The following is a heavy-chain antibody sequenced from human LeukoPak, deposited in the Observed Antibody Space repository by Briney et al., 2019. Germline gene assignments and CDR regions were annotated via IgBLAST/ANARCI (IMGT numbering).Heavy chain of an antibody. J-gene: IGHJ6*02. V-gene: IGHV1-69*13. CDR2: IIPIFGTA. CDR3: ARVGGVVVVPADIWGYYGMDV. CDR1: VGTFSSYA. Sequence: AVNVSFKSSVGTFSSYAISAVRQAPSQRLDWMGGIIPIFGTANYAQKFQGRVTINADDSTSTDYMELRSLRSEDTAVYYCARVGGVVVVPADIWGYYGMDVWGQGTTVTVSS. D-gene: IGHD2-2*02.